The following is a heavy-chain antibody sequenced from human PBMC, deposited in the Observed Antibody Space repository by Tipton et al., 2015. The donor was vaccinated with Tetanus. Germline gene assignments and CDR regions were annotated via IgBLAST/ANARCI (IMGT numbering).Heavy chain of an antibody. CDR2: VSDVGDT. Sequence: GLVKPSETLSLTCSVSGASISSSRYFWGWFRQPPGKGLEWIGHVSDVGDTHYTPSLQSRLSISMDTSKNQFSLRLASVSATDTAVYFCARLYRPRRYYGDFEDFWGQGTLVIVSS. J-gene: IGHJ4*02. CDR1: GASISSSRYF. V-gene: IGHV4-39*01. D-gene: IGHD4-17*01. CDR3: ARLYRPRRYYGDFEDF.